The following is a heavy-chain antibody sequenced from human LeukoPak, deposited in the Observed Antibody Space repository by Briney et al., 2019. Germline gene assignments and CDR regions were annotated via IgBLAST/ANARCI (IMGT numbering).Heavy chain of an antibody. CDR3: AKSPPSGSYYRAFDY. V-gene: IGHV3-21*04. CDR2: ISSSSSYI. CDR1: GFTFSSYS. Sequence: KPGGSLRLSCAASGFTFSSYSMNWVRQAPGKGLEWVSSISSSSSYIYYADSVKGRFTISRDNAKNTLYLQMNSLRAEDTAVYYCAKSPPSGSYYRAFDYWGQGTLVTVSS. D-gene: IGHD1-26*01. J-gene: IGHJ4*02.